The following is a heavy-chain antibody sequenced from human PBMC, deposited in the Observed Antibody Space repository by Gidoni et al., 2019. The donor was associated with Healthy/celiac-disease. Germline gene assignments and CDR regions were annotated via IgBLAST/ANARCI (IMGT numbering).Heavy chain of an antibody. V-gene: IGHV4-30-2*01. J-gene: IGHJ4*02. CDR1: GGSISRGGYS. D-gene: IGHD1-1*01. Sequence: QLQLQESGSGLVKPSQTLSLTCAGSGGSISRGGYSWSWIRQPPGNGLEWIGYIYHSWSTYYNPSLKSRVTISVDRSKNQFSLKLSSVTAADTAVYYCARGGRQRPTGYFDYWCQGTLVTVSS. CDR3: ARGGRQRPTGYFDY. CDR2: IYHSWST.